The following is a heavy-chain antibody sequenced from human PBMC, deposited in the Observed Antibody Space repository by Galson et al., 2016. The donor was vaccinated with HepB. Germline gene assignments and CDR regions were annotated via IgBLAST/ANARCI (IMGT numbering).Heavy chain of an antibody. CDR2: ISGSGGST. D-gene: IGHD3-16*02. CDR1: GFTFSSYA. CDR3: AKDRDYDYIWGSYRPGFDY. J-gene: IGHJ4*02. V-gene: IGHV3-23*01. Sequence: SLRLSCAASGFTFSSYAMSWVRQAPGKELEWVSGISGSGGSTYYADSVKGRFTISRDNSKNTLYLQMNSLRAEDTAVYYCAKDRDYDYIWGSYRPGFDYWGQGTLVTVSS.